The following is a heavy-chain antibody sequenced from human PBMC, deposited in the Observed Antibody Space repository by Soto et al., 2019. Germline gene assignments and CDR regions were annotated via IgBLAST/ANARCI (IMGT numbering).Heavy chain of an antibody. CDR3: ARSERFWELYIDGMDV. V-gene: IGHV4-31*03. CDR2: IYYSGST. J-gene: IGHJ6*02. CDR1: GGSISSGGYY. D-gene: IGHD3-10*01. Sequence: SETLSLTCTVSGGSISSGGYYWSWIRQHPGKGLEWIGYIYYSGSTYYNPSLKSRVTISVDTSKNQFSLKLSSVTAADTAVYYCARSERFWELYIDGMDVWGQGTTVTVSS.